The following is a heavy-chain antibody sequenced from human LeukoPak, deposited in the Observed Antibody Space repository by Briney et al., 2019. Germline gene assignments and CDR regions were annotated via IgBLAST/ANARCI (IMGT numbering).Heavy chain of an antibody. Sequence: SETLSLTCTVSLCSISSISYYWGWIRQPPGKGLEWIGSIYYSGSTYYNPSLKSRVTISVDTSKNQFSLKLSSVTAQVSGVNYCASKYYDFWRGYSNYFDYWGQGTLVTVSS. V-gene: IGHV4-39*01. CDR1: LCSISSISYY. CDR3: ASKYYDFWRGYSNYFDY. CDR2: IYYSGST. J-gene: IGHJ4*02. D-gene: IGHD3-3*01.